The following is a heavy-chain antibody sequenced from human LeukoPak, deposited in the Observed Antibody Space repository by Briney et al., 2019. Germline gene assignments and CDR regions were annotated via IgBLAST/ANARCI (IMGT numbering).Heavy chain of an antibody. CDR1: GFTFSSYA. J-gene: IGHJ1*01. CDR2: ISGSGGST. D-gene: IGHD1-26*01. V-gene: IGHV3-23*01. Sequence: PGGSLRLSCAASGFTFSSYAMSWVRQAPGKGPEWVSAISGSGGSTYYADSVKGRFTISRDNSKNTLYLQMNSLRAEDTAVYYCAKDSVGATTVEYFQHRGQGTLVTVSS. CDR3: AKDSVGATTVEYFQH.